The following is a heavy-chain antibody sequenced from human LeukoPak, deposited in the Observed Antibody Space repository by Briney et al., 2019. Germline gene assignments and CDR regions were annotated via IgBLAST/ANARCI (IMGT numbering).Heavy chain of an antibody. CDR2: MNPNSGNT. Sequence: ASVKVSCKASGYTFTSYDINWVQQATGQGLEWMGWMNPNSGNTGYAQKFQGRVTMTRNTSISTAYMELSSLRSEDTAVYYCARDQVLLWFGELFQPYYYYYYGMDVWGQGTTVTVSS. CDR1: GYTFTSYD. J-gene: IGHJ6*02. V-gene: IGHV1-8*01. D-gene: IGHD3-10*01. CDR3: ARDQVLLWFGELFQPYYYYYYGMDV.